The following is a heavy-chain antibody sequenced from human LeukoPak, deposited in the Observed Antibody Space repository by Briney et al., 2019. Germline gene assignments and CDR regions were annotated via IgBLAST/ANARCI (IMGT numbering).Heavy chain of an antibody. Sequence: SVKVSCKASGYAFTSHDINWVRQATGQGLEWMGGIIPIFGTANYAQKFQGRVTITADESTSTAYMELSSLRSEDTAVYYCARDYDSSGYYYAFAYYWGQGTLVTVSS. CDR3: ARDYDSSGYYYAFAYY. CDR1: GYAFTSHD. J-gene: IGHJ4*02. CDR2: IIPIFGTA. D-gene: IGHD3-22*01. V-gene: IGHV1-69*13.